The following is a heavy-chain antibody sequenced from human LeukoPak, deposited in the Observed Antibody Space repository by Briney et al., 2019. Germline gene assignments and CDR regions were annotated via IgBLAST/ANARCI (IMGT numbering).Heavy chain of an antibody. D-gene: IGHD2-21*02. Sequence: AGGSLTLPCAASGFTFSSYWMHWVRQAPGKGLVWVARINSGGSSTSYADSVKGRFTISRYNAKHTLYLQMNSLRAEATAVYYCARDHCGGDCHFDYWGQGTLVTVSS. J-gene: IGHJ4*02. CDR1: GFTFSSYW. V-gene: IGHV3-74*01. CDR3: ARDHCGGDCHFDY. CDR2: INSGGSST.